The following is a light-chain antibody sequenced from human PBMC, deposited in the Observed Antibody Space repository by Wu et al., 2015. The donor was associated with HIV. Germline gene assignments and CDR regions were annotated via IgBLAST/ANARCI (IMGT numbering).Light chain of an antibody. CDR1: QSISRN. V-gene: IGKV3-15*01. CDR3: QQYNNWPQPQT. Sequence: EIVMTQSPAFLSVSPGKRVSLSCRASQSISRNLAWYQQKPGQSPRLPMYYASTRATGIPARFSGSGSGTEFTLTISSVESEDFGFYYCQQYNNWPQPQTFGGGTKVEIK. CDR2: YAS. J-gene: IGKJ4*01.